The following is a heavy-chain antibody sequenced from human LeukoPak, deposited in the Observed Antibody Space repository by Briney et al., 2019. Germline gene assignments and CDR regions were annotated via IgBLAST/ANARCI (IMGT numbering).Heavy chain of an antibody. D-gene: IGHD3-22*01. CDR3: AFYYDSSGYYYHEYFQH. Sequence: ASVKVSCKVSGYTLTELSMHWVRQAPGKGLEWMGGFDPEDGETIYAQKFQGRVTMTEDTSTDTAYMELSSLRSEDTAVYYCAFYYDSSGYYYHEYFQHWGQGTLVTVSS. J-gene: IGHJ1*01. CDR2: FDPEDGET. CDR1: GYTLTELS. V-gene: IGHV1-24*01.